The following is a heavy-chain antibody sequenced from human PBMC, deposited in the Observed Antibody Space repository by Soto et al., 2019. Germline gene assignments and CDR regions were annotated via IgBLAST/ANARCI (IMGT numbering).Heavy chain of an antibody. CDR2: IYPGDSDT. CDR3: AREGYDILTGYYETYYYYLLDV. V-gene: IGHV5-51*01. Sequence: GESLKISCKGSGYSFTSYWIGWVRQMPGKGLEWMGIIYPGDSDTRYSPSFQGQVTISADKSISTAYLQWSSLKASDTAMYYCAREGYDILTGYYETYYYYLLDVWGQGTTVTVSS. J-gene: IGHJ6*02. D-gene: IGHD3-9*01. CDR1: GYSFTSYW.